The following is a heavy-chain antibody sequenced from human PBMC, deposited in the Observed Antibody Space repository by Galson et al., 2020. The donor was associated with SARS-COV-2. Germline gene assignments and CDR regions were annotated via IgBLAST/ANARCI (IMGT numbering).Heavy chain of an antibody. CDR3: ARAAGETYYYDSSGYWDD. D-gene: IGHD3-22*01. CDR1: GFTFSSYW. V-gene: IGHV3-7*03. Sequence: GGSLRLSCAASGFTFSSYWMSWVRQAPGKGLEWVANIKQDGSEKYYVDSVKGRFTISRDNTKNSLYLQMNSLRAEDTAVYYCARAAGETYYYDSSGYWDDGGEATLVTVAS. J-gene: IGHJ4*02. CDR2: IKQDGSEK.